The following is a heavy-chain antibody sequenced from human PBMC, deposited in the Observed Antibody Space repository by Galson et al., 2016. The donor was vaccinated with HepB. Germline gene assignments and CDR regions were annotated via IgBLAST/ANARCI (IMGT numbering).Heavy chain of an antibody. CDR1: GGSLSDNY. J-gene: IGHJ3*01. V-gene: IGHV4-59*04. CDR3: ARKDRAGLVNF. CDR2: IYYSGTT. D-gene: IGHD6-19*01. Sequence: SETLSLTCGVSGGSLSDNYWTWIRQSPGKGLEWLGSIYYSGTTYYNPSLQSRVTISVDTSKNQFSLRMTFVTAADTALYSCARKDRAGLVNFWGQGTMVTVSS.